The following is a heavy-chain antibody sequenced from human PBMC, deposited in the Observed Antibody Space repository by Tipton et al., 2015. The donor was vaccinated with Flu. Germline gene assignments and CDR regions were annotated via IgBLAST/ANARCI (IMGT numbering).Heavy chain of an antibody. V-gene: IGHV3-49*04. CDR1: GFTFGDYA. CDR3: TSDYVYSNYNAY. Sequence: RSLRLSCAASGFTFGDYAMSWVRQAPGKGLEWVGLIRSKIYGGTTEYAASVKGRFTISRDDSRGIAYLQMNSLKTEDTGIYYCTSDYVYSNYNAYWGQGTLVTVSS. D-gene: IGHD3-10*01. J-gene: IGHJ4*02. CDR2: IRSKIYGGTT.